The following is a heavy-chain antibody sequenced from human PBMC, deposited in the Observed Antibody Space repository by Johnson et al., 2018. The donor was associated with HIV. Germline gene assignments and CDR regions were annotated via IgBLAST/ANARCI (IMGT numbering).Heavy chain of an antibody. Sequence: QLVESGGGLVQPGGSLRLSCAASGFTFNNYWMHWVRQVPGKGLVWVSRLNSDGSSTTYADSVKGRFTISRDNSKNPLYLQMNSLTVEDTAVYYCARDTFAGAYGDWPDAFDIWGQGTMVTVSS. D-gene: IGHD4-17*01. CDR1: GFTFNNYW. CDR2: LNSDGSST. J-gene: IGHJ3*02. V-gene: IGHV3-74*01. CDR3: ARDTFAGAYGDWPDAFDI.